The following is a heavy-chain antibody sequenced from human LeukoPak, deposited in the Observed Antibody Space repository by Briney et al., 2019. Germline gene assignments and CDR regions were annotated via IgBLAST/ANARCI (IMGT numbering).Heavy chain of an antibody. CDR2: ISGSGGST. V-gene: IGHV3-23*01. CDR3: ARVPDFIPYYYYYMDV. CDR1: GFTFSSYA. Sequence: GGSLRLSCAASGFTFSSYAMSWVRQAPGKGLEWVSAISGSGGSTYYADSVKGRFTISRDNAKNSLYLQMNSLRAEDTAVYYCARVPDFIPYYYYYMDVWGKGTTVTVSS. J-gene: IGHJ6*03. D-gene: IGHD3-3*01.